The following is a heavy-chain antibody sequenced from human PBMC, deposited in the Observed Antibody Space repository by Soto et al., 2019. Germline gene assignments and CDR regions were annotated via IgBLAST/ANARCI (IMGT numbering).Heavy chain of an antibody. J-gene: IGHJ6*02. CDR2: IDPSDSYT. D-gene: IGHD4-17*01. CDR1: GYTFTNYW. CDR3: ARRIRSPPGLSHAMDV. Sequence: PGESLKISCKASGYTFTNYWISWVRQMPGKGLEWMGRIDPSDSYTNYSPSFEGHVTISADKSISTAYLQWSSLKASDTAMYFCARRIRSPPGLSHAMDVCGQGTTVTVSS. V-gene: IGHV5-10-1*01.